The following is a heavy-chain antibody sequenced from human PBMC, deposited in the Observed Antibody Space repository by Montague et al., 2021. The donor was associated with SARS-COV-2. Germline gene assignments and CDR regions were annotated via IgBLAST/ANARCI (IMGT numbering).Heavy chain of an antibody. D-gene: IGHD3-16*01. CDR1: GVSITSYY. CDR2: IYASGST. CDR3: VRDGGNWYYFDY. Sequence: SETLSLTCSISGVSITSYYYRWVRQPAGKGLEWIGHIYASGSTNXSPSLKSRVRLSIDNPKNQFSLKLESLTAADTAVYYCVRDGGNWYYFDYWGQGALVTVSS. J-gene: IGHJ4*02. V-gene: IGHV4-4*07.